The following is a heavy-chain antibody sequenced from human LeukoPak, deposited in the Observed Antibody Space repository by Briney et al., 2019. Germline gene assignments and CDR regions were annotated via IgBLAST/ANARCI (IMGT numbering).Heavy chain of an antibody. CDR2: ISAYNGNT. Sequence: ASVKVSCKASGYTFTSYGISWVRQAPGQGLEWMGWISAYNGNTNYAQKLQGRVTMTTDTSTSTAYMELRSLRSDDTAVYYCAREGCSGGSCYLSADAFDIWGQGTMVTVSS. V-gene: IGHV1-18*01. CDR3: AREGCSGGSCYLSADAFDI. CDR1: GYTFTSYG. D-gene: IGHD2-15*01. J-gene: IGHJ3*02.